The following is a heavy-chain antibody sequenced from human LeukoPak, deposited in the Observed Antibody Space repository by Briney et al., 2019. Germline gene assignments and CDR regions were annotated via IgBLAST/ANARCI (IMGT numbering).Heavy chain of an antibody. D-gene: IGHD7-27*01. Sequence: RTGGSLRLSCAASGFTFDDYGMSWVRQAPGKGLEWVSGINWNGGSTGYADSVKGRFTISRDNAKNSLYLQMNSLRAEDTALYYCARDGLLNWGKNYFDYWGQGTLVTVSS. CDR3: ARDGLLNWGKNYFDY. J-gene: IGHJ4*02. CDR2: INWNGGST. CDR1: GFTFDDYG. V-gene: IGHV3-20*04.